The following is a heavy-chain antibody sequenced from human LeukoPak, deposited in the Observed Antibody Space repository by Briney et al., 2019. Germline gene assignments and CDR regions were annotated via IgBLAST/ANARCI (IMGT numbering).Heavy chain of an antibody. D-gene: IGHD6-13*01. Sequence: GGSLRLSCAASGFTFSSYGMHWVRQAPGKGLEWVADISYDGCNKYYADSVRSRFTISRDNSKKTLYLQMNSLRAEDTAVYYCAKDSGYSSSWAFDYWGQGTLVTVSS. CDR2: ISYDGCNK. CDR3: AKDSGYSSSWAFDY. J-gene: IGHJ4*02. V-gene: IGHV3-30*18. CDR1: GFTFSSYG.